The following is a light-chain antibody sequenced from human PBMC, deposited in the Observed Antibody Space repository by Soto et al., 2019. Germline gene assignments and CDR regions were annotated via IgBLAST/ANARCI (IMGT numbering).Light chain of an antibody. CDR2: AAS. CDR3: QQLNSYPRT. J-gene: IGKJ3*01. CDR1: QDISSS. Sequence: IQLTQSPSSLSASVGDRVTITCRASQDISSSLAWYQQKPGKAPELLIYAASTLQSGVPSRFSGSGSGTDFTLTITSLQPEDFATYYCQQLNSYPRTFGPGTKVDI. V-gene: IGKV1-9*01.